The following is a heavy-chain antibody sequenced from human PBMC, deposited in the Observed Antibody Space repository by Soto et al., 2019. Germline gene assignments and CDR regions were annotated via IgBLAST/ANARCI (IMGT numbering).Heavy chain of an antibody. CDR2: INPNSGGT. J-gene: IGHJ4*02. CDR3: ARVGRSDFWSGYYDY. Sequence: ASVKVSCKASGYTFTGYYMHWVRQAPGQGLEWMGWINPNSGGTNYAQKFQGRVTMTRDTSISTAYMELSRLRSDDTAVYYCARVGRSDFWSGYYDYWGQGTLVTVSS. CDR1: GYTFTGYY. V-gene: IGHV1-2*02. D-gene: IGHD3-3*01.